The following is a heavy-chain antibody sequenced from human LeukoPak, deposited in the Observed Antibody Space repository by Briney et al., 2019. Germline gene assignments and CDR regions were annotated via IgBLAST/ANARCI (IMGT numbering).Heavy chain of an antibody. J-gene: IGHJ3*01. V-gene: IGHV3-48*04. CDR3: VRGTRAFDV. CDR1: GFIFSSYD. Sequence: GGSLRLSCAASGFIFSSYDFNWVRQAPGKGLEWVSYISSRSRTIYYADSVKGRFTISRDNAQKSLYLQINSLRGDDTALYYCVRGTRAFDVWGQGTMVAVSS. CDR2: ISSRSRTI.